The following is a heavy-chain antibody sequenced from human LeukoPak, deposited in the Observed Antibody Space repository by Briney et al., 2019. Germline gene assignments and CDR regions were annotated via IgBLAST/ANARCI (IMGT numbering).Heavy chain of an antibody. V-gene: IGHV1-18*01. J-gene: IGHJ4*02. D-gene: IGHD3-22*01. CDR1: GCTFNTYG. CDR3: ARGPHERSGYPDD. Sequence: GASVKVSCKASGCTFNTYGITWVRQAPGQGLEWMGWISPYNGNTNYAQKFQGRVTLTTDTSTSTAYMELRSLRSDDTAVYYCARGPHERSGYPDDWGQGTLVTVSS. CDR2: ISPYNGNT.